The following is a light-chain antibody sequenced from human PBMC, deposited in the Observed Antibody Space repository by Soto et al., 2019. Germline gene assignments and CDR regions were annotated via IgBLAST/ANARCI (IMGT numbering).Light chain of an antibody. CDR1: HSISSW. CDR3: QQSYSTTPGT. V-gene: IGKV1-39*01. J-gene: IGKJ1*01. CDR2: ATA. Sequence: DIHMTQSPSTLSASVGDRVTITCRASHSISSWLALYQQKPGKAAKILIYATASLQNGGPSTFSSSRSGTDVTLTISSVQPEDFAANYCQQSYSTTPGTFGQGTKVDIK.